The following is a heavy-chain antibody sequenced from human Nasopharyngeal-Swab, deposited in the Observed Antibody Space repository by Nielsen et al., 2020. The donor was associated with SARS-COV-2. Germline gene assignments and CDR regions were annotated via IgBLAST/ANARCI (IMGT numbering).Heavy chain of an antibody. CDR2: ISWNSGSI. D-gene: IGHD2-15*01. CDR3: AKDGSVVAATGNYGMDV. V-gene: IGHV3-9*01. CDR1: GFTFDDYA. J-gene: IGHJ6*02. Sequence: GGSLRLSCAASGFTFDDYAMHWVRQAPGKGLEWVSGISWNSGSIGYADSVKGRFTISRDNAKNSLYLQMNSLRAEDTALYYCAKDGSVVAATGNYGMDVWGQGTTVTRLL.